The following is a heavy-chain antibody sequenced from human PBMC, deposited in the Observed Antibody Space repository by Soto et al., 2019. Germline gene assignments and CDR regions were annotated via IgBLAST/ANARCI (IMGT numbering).Heavy chain of an antibody. CDR3: ATEARYCSSTSCPFDY. CDR2: FDPEDVET. D-gene: IGHD2-2*01. Sequence: ASVKVSCKVSGYTLTELSMHWVRQAPGKGLEWMGGFDPEDVETLYAQKFQGRVTLTEDTSTDTAYMELSSLRSGDTAVYYCATEARYCSSTSCPFDYWGQGTLVTVSS. CDR1: GYTLTELS. J-gene: IGHJ4*02. V-gene: IGHV1-24*01.